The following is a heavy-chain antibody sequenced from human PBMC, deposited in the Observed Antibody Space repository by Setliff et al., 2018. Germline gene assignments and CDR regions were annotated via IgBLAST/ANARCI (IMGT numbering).Heavy chain of an antibody. CDR2: INGGNGNT. J-gene: IGHJ5*02. V-gene: IGHV1-3*01. CDR1: GYSFSTYA. D-gene: IGHD3-22*01. CDR3: ARMDYDRSGRNPNWFDP. Sequence: ASVKVSCKASGYSFSTYAMHWVRQAPGQRLEWMGWINGGNGNTKYSQKFQGRITITEDTSTDTAYMELSSLTSEDTAVYYGARMDYDRSGRNPNWFDPWGQGTLVTVSS.